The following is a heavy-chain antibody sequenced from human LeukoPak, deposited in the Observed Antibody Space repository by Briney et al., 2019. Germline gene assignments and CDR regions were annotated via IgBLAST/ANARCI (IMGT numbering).Heavy chain of an antibody. CDR2: IYYSGST. D-gene: IGHD6-19*01. J-gene: IGHJ4*02. V-gene: IGHV4-59*01. CDR1: GGSISSYY. CDR3: ASWGYSSGWHDY. Sequence: SETLSLTCTVSGGSISSYYWSWIRQPPGKGLEWIGYIYYSGSTNYNPSLKSRVTISVDTSKNQFSLRLSSVTAADTAVYYCASWGYSSGWHDYWGQGTLVTVSS.